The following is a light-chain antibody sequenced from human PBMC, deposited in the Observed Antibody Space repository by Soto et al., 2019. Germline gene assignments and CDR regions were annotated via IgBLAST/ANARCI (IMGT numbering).Light chain of an antibody. CDR1: QSIGTF. CDR3: QNRDNWPPGAA. V-gene: IGKV3-11*01. CDR2: DAS. Sequence: EIVLTQSPATLSLSPGDRATLSCRASQSIGTFLAWYQQKPGQAPRLLIHDASNRATGIQARFSGSGSATDFTLTISRLEPEDSAVYYCQNRDNWPPGAAFGGGTKMEIK. J-gene: IGKJ4*01.